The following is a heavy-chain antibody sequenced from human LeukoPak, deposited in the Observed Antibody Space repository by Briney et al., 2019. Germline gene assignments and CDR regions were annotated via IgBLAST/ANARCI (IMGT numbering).Heavy chain of an antibody. V-gene: IGHV3-7*01. CDR1: GFTFSSYW. CDR2: IKKDGGEK. CDR3: ARDYYDSSGYYYFDY. Sequence: PGGSLRLSCAPSGFTFSSYWMSWDRQAPGKGLGWVANIKKDGGEKYYVNSVKGRFTLSRDNAKNSLYLQMNSLRAEDTAVYYCARDYYDSSGYYYFDYWGQGTLVTVSS. J-gene: IGHJ4*02. D-gene: IGHD3-22*01.